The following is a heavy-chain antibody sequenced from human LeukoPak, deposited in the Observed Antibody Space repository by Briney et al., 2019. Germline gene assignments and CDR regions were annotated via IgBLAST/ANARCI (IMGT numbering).Heavy chain of an antibody. CDR1: GGSSSISSYY. V-gene: IGHV4-4*07. D-gene: IGHD1-26*01. CDR2: IYTSGST. J-gene: IGHJ4*02. CDR3: ARESGSYSPFDY. Sequence: SETLPLTCTVSGGSSSISSYYWSWIRQPAGKGLEWIGRIYTSGSTNYNPSLKSRVTMSVDTSKNQFSLKLSSVTAADTAVYYCARESGSYSPFDYWGQGTLVTVSS.